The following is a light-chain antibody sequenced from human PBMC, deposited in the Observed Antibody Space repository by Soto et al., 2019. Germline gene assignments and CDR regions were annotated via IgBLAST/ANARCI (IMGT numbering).Light chain of an antibody. CDR1: GSDVGLNF. CDR3: CSYSASRSRGV. CDR2: EVS. V-gene: IGLV2-23*02. Sequence: QSALTQPASVSGSPGQSITISCTGTGSDVGLNFVSWYQQHPGKAPKLIILEVSSRPSGVSSRFSGSKSGETASLTISGLQADDEAHYYCCSYSASRSRGVFGGGTKLTVL. J-gene: IGLJ3*02.